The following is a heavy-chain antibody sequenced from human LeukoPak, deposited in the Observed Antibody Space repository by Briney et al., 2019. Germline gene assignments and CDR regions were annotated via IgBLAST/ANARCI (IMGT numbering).Heavy chain of an antibody. Sequence: GGTLRLSCAASGFIFSGYGMSWVRQAPGQGLEWVSAISGSVRSTYYSDSVKGRFTISKDTSKNTLYLQMNSLRAEDTAVYYCARDGATFSGYDWYYYMDVWGKGTTVTVSS. J-gene: IGHJ6*03. CDR1: GFIFSGYG. CDR3: ARDGATFSGYDWYYYMDV. D-gene: IGHD5-12*01. V-gene: IGHV3-23*01. CDR2: ISGSVRST.